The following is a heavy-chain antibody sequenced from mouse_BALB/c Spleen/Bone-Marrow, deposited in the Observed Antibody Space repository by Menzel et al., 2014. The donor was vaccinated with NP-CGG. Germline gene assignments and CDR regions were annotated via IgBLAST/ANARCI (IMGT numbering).Heavy chain of an antibody. CDR3: TTIDGYFCFAY. CDR2: ISYSGRT. D-gene: IGHD2-3*01. Sequence: EVKLLESGPGLVKPSQSLSLTCTVTGYSITSDYAWNWIRQFPGNKLEWMGYISYSGRTSFNPSVKSRISITRDTSKNQFFLQLNSVTTDDTATYYCTTIDGYFCFAYWGQGTLVTVSA. V-gene: IGHV3-2*02. J-gene: IGHJ3*01. CDR1: GYSITSDYA.